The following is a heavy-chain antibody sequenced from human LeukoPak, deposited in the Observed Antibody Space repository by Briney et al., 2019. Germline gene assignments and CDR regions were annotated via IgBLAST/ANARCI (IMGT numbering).Heavy chain of an antibody. CDR3: AGSDFWSGDAVFDY. CDR1: GGSISSSSYY. D-gene: IGHD3-3*01. V-gene: IGHV4-39*01. J-gene: IGHJ4*02. Sequence: SETLSLTCTVSGGSISSSSYYWGWIRQPPGKGLEWIGSIYYSGSTYYNPSLKSRVTISVDTSKNQFSLKLSSVTAADTAVYYCAGSDFWSGDAVFDYWGQGTLVTVSP. CDR2: IYYSGST.